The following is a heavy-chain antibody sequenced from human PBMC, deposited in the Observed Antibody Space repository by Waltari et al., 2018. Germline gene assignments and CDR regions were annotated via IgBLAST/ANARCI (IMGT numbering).Heavy chain of an antibody. CDR1: VYTFPDYY. D-gene: IGHD1-7*01. J-gene: IGHJ4*02. CDR3: ARTTTIKSLDY. CDR2: IDPQDGET. Sequence: EVQLVQSGAEVQKPGATVKLSCQASVYTFPDYYMHWVQQAPGKGLEWVGRIDPQDGETKYADKFQGRATITADTSIDTVYMELSRLRPEDTAVFYCARTTTIKSLDYWGQGTLVTVSS. V-gene: IGHV1-69-2*01.